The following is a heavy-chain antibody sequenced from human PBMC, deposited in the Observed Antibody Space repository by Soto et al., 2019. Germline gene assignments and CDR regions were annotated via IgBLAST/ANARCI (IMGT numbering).Heavy chain of an antibody. J-gene: IGHJ5*02. Sequence: GESLKISSKGSGYSFSTYWIGWVRQMPGKGLEWMGIIYPGDSDTRYSPSFQGQVTISADKSITTAYLQWSSLKASDTAMYFCARQSDDSSNWFDPWGQGTLVTVSS. CDR2: IYPGDSDT. CDR3: ARQSDDSSNWFDP. CDR1: GYSFSTYW. V-gene: IGHV5-51*01. D-gene: IGHD6-6*01.